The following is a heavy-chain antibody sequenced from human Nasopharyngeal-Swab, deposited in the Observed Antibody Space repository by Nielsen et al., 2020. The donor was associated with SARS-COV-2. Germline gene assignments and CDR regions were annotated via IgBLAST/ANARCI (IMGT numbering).Heavy chain of an antibody. J-gene: IGHJ6*02. CDR1: GYTFTSYG. CDR2: ISAYNGNT. CDR3: ARILRLELRTCGMDV. Sequence: ASVKVSCKASGYTFTSYGISWVRQAPGQGLEWMGWISAYNGNTNYAQKLQGRVTMTTDTSTSTAYMELRSLRSDDTAVYYCARILRLELRTCGMDVWGQGTTATVSS. V-gene: IGHV1-18*01. D-gene: IGHD1-7*01.